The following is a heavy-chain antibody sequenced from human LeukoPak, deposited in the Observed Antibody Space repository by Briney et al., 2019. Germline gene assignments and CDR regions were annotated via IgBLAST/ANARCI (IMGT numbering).Heavy chain of an antibody. V-gene: IGHV1-2*02. Sequence: ASVKVSCKASGYTFTGYYMHWVRQAPGQGLEWMGWINPNSGGTNYAQKFQGRVTMTRDTSISTAYMELSRLRSDDTAVYYCARDHSPKVGATHHWGQGTLVTVSS. CDR1: GYTFTGYY. J-gene: IGHJ4*02. D-gene: IGHD1-26*01. CDR2: INPNSGGT. CDR3: ARDHSPKVGATHH.